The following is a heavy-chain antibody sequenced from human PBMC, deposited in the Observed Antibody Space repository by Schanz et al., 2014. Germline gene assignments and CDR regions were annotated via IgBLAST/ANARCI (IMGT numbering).Heavy chain of an antibody. Sequence: QLQLVQSGPEVAEPGSSVKVSCKTSGGTFSNHGITWVRQAPGQGFEWIGRTIPIVDITNYAQKFLGRVTITADKSTSTAYMELKSLRSADTAVYYCATIGVNDYWRFGLDLWGQGTTVTVSS. V-gene: IGHV1-69*04. CDR2: TIPIVDIT. J-gene: IGHJ6*02. D-gene: IGHD3-16*01. CDR1: GGTFSNHG. CDR3: ATIGVNDYWRFGLDL.